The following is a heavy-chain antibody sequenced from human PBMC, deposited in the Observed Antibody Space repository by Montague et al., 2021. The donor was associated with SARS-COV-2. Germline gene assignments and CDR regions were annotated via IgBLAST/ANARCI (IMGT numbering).Heavy chain of an antibody. Sequence: SLRLSCAASGFTFSNHWMHWVRQPPGKGLVWVSRITTDATNTAYADSVKGRSTVSRDNAKNTLYLQMNSLRVEDTAVYYCARDKGAATPFDPWGQGTLITVSS. V-gene: IGHV3-74*03. CDR3: ARDKGAATPFDP. CDR2: ITTDATNT. CDR1: GFTFSNHW. D-gene: IGHD4/OR15-4a*01. J-gene: IGHJ5*02.